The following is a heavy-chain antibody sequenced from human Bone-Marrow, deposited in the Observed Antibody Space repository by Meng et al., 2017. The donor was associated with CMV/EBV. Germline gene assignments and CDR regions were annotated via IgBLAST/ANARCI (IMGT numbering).Heavy chain of an antibody. J-gene: IGHJ6*02. CDR1: GFTFSSYS. D-gene: IGHD3-3*01. Sequence: GECLKISCAASGFTFSSYSMNWVRQAPGKGLEWVSSISSSSSYIYYADSVKGRFTISRDNAKNSLYLQMNSLRAEDTAVYYCARDSDSVRYYDFWSGYYGMDVWGQGTTVTVSS. CDR3: ARDSDSVRYYDFWSGYYGMDV. CDR2: ISSSSSYI. V-gene: IGHV3-21*01.